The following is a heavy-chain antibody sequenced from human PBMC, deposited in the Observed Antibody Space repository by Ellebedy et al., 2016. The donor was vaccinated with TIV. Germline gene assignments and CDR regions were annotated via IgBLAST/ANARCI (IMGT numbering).Heavy chain of an antibody. J-gene: IGHJ1*01. CDR3: LPDGIEVGAMGFQH. D-gene: IGHD1-26*01. V-gene: IGHV3-15*01. CDR2: IKSKTDGGTT. CDR1: GFTFSNAW. Sequence: GESLKISXAASGFTFSNAWMSWVRQAPGKGLEWVGRIKSKTDGGTTDYAAPVKGRFTISRDDSKNTLYLQMNSLKTEDTAVYYCLPDGIEVGAMGFQHWGQGTLVTVSS.